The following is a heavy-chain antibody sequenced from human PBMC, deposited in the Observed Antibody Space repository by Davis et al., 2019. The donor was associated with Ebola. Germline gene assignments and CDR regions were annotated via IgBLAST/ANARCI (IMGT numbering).Heavy chain of an antibody. CDR2: GHWSGNT. D-gene: IGHD1-1*01. CDR3: ARHWGTEEFIHDGFER. J-gene: IGHJ3*02. CDR1: GGSISAGIHF. V-gene: IGHV4-39*01. Sequence: PSETLSLTCTVSGGSISAGIHFYGWIRQSPGKGLEWIGSGHWSGNTYYNPSLQSRVTISVDTSKNQASLNLSSVTAADTAVYYCARHWGTEEFIHDGFERWGQGTMVTVSS.